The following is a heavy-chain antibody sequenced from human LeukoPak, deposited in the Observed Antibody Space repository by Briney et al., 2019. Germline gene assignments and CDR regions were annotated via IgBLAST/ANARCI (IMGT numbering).Heavy chain of an antibody. CDR3: ARVHPCYFYYMDV. J-gene: IGHJ6*03. CDR2: ISTSTSIK. CDR1: GFTFSGYG. V-gene: IGHV3-48*01. D-gene: IGHD2-21*02. Sequence: GGSLRLSCAASGFTFSGYGMNWVRQAPGKGLEWVSYISTSTSIKYYADSVKGRFTISRDNAQNSLYLQMNSLRAEDTAVYYCARVHPCYFYYMDVWGGGTTVTVSS.